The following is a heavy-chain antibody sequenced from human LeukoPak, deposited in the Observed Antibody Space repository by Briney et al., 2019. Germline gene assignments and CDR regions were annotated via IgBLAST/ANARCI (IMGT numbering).Heavy chain of an antibody. V-gene: IGHV1-2*02. CDR2: INPNSGCT. CDR1: GYTLTRYY. D-gene: IGHD3-16*02. Sequence: ASLNVACKASGYTLTRYYMHWVRQAPGQGLDWMGWINPNSGCTNYAQKFQGRVTMTSDTSISTAYMELSRLRSDDTAVYYCARAGPYDYVWGSYRLNPEAHDAFDIWGQGTMVTVSS. CDR3: ARAGPYDYVWGSYRLNPEAHDAFDI. J-gene: IGHJ3*02.